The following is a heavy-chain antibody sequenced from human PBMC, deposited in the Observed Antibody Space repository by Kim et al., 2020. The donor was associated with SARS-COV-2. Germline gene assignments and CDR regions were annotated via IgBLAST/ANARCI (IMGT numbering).Heavy chain of an antibody. V-gene: IGHV1-69*13. CDR3: ARGGNVMITFGGVIVPDYYYGMDV. Sequence: SVKVSCKASGGTFSSYAISWVRQAPGQGLEWMGGIIPIFGTANYAQKFQGRVTITADESTSTAYMELSSLRSEDTAVYYCARGGNVMITFGGVIVPDYYYGMDVWGQGTTVTVSS. J-gene: IGHJ6*02. D-gene: IGHD3-16*02. CDR2: IIPIFGTA. CDR1: GGTFSSYA.